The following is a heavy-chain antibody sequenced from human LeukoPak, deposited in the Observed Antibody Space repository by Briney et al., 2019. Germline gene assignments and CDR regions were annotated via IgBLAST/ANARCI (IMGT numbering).Heavy chain of an antibody. J-gene: IGHJ6*03. V-gene: IGHV3-33*01. D-gene: IGHD3-3*01. CDR3: VRAPYDFWSGYNYYYMDV. Sequence: GGSLRLSCAASGFTFSSYGMHWVRQAPGKGLEWVAVIWYDGSNKYYADSVKGRFTISRDNSKNTLYLQMNSLRAEDTAVYYCVRAPYDFWSGYNYYYMDVWGKGTTVTVSS. CDR1: GFTFSSYG. CDR2: IWYDGSNK.